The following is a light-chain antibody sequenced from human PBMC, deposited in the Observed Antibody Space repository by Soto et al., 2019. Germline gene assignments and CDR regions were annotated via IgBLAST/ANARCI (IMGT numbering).Light chain of an antibody. CDR2: DVS. J-gene: IGLJ2*01. V-gene: IGLV2-14*03. CDR3: SSYSTSSALV. Sequence: QTVVTQPASVSGSPGQSITISCAGTSADIGAFNYVSWYQHHPGKVPKLLIFDVSDRPSGVSTRFSASKSANTASLTISGLQADDEADYYCSSYSTSSALVFGGGTKLTVL. CDR1: SADIGAFNY.